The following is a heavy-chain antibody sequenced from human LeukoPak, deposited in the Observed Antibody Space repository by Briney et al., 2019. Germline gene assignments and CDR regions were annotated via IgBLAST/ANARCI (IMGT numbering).Heavy chain of an antibody. Sequence: SETLSLTCTVSGGSISSSSYYWGWIRQPPGMGLEWIGEINHSGSTNYNPSLKSRVTISVDTSKNQFSLKLSSVTAADTAVYYCARGGRQLVRRGKGYYFDYWGQGTLVTVSS. CDR3: ARGGRQLVRRGKGYYFDY. J-gene: IGHJ4*02. CDR1: GGSISSSSYY. CDR2: INHSGST. D-gene: IGHD6-13*01. V-gene: IGHV4-39*07.